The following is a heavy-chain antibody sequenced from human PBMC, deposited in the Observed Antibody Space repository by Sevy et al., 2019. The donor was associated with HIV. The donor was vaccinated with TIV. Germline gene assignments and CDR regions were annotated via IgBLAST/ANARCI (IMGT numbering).Heavy chain of an antibody. Sequence: GGSLRLSFAASGFTVSSNYMSWVRQAPGKGLEWVSVIYSGGSTYYADSVKGRFTISRDNSKNTLYLQMKSLRAEDTAVYYCAREEIAVAGTSAFDIWGQGTMVTVSS. J-gene: IGHJ3*02. D-gene: IGHD6-19*01. CDR3: AREEIAVAGTSAFDI. CDR2: IYSGGST. V-gene: IGHV3-53*01. CDR1: GFTVSSNY.